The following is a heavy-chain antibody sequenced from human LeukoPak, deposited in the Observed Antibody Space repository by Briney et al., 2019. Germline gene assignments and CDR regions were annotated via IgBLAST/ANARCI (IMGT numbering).Heavy chain of an antibody. CDR3: ARRVVEIVAFDS. CDR2: IYPGDSDT. CDR1: GYSFTSHW. Sequence: GESLKISCKGSGYSFTSHWIGWVRQMPGKGLEWMGIIYPGDSDTRYSPSFEGQVTISADKSSSTAYLQWNSLKASDTAIYFCARRVVEIVAFDSWGQGTLVTVSS. J-gene: IGHJ4*02. D-gene: IGHD5-12*01. V-gene: IGHV5-51*01.